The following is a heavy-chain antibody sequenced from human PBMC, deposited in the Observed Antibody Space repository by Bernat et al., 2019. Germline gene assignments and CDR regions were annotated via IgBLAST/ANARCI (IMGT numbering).Heavy chain of an antibody. Sequence: EVQLVESGGGLVQPGGSLRLSCAASGFTFSSYEMNWVRQAPGKGLEWVSYISSSGSTIYYADSVKGRFTISRDNAKNSLYLQMNSLRAEDTAVYYCARGRWGSGWDPFDYWGQGTLVTVSS. CDR1: GFTFSSYE. V-gene: IGHV3-48*03. D-gene: IGHD6-19*01. CDR3: ARGRWGSGWDPFDY. CDR2: ISSSGSTI. J-gene: IGHJ4*02.